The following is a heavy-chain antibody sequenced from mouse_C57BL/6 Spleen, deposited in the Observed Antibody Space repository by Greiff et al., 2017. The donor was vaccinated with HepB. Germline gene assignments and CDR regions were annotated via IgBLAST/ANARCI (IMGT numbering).Heavy chain of an antibody. J-gene: IGHJ4*01. CDR2: IDPSDSYT. V-gene: IGHV1-50*01. CDR3: ARGQRRRGAWYAMDY. Sequence: QVQLQQPGAELVKPGASVKLSCKASGYTFTSYWMQWVKQRPGQGLEWIGEIDPSDSYTNYNQKFKGKATLTVDTSSSTAYMQLSSLTSEDSAVYYCARGQRRRGAWYAMDYWGQGTSVTVSS. D-gene: IGHD3-2*02. CDR1: GYTFTSYW.